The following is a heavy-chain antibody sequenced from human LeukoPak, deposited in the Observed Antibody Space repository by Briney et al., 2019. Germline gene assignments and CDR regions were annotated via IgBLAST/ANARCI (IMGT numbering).Heavy chain of an antibody. CDR1: GFTFDDYG. V-gene: IGHV3-20*04. D-gene: IGHD1-14*01. J-gene: IGHJ4*02. Sequence: GGSLRLSCAASGFTFDDYGMSWVRQAPGKGLEWVSGINWNGGSTGYADSVKGRFTISRDNAKNSLYLQMNSLRAEDTAVYYCASITGWDLTYWGQGTLVTVSS. CDR3: ASITGWDLTY. CDR2: INWNGGST.